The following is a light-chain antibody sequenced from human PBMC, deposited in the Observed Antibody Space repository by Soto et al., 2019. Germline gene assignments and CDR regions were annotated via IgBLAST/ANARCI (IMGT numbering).Light chain of an antibody. CDR3: QQSRT. J-gene: IGKJ2*01. V-gene: IGKV1-5*01. CDR1: QTTNNW. Sequence: DIQMTQSPSTLSASVGETVTITCRASQTTNNWLAWYQHKPGKAPELLIYDVSALESGVPSRFSGSGSGTEFTLTISSLQPDDFATYYCQQSRTFGQGTKREIK. CDR2: DVS.